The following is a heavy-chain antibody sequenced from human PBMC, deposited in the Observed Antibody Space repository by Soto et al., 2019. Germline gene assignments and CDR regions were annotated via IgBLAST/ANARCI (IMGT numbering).Heavy chain of an antibody. CDR3: AHRGYFSNSRPPRLFDF. CDR1: GFSLSTSGVG. V-gene: IGHV2-5*02. J-gene: IGHJ4*02. CDR2: IYWDDDK. D-gene: IGHD2-21*01. Sequence: QITLRESGPTLVKATQTLTLTCTFSGFSLSTSGVGVGWIRQPPGKPLEWLALIYWDDDKRYSPFLKSRLTIAKDTSKNQVVLTMTNMDPVDTATYFCAHRGYFSNSRPPRLFDFWGQGILVTVSS.